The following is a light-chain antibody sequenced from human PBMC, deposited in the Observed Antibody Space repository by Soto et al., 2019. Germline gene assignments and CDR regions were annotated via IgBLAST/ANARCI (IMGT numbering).Light chain of an antibody. J-gene: IGKJ3*01. V-gene: IGKV3-11*01. CDR1: HTVGTY. CDR3: QQRTNGPPLFT. CDR2: GSS. Sequence: EIVLTQSPATLSLSPGERATLSCRSSHTVGTYLAWYQKQPGQAPRLLIYGSSNRATGIPARFSGSGSGTDFSLTISSLEAEDSAIYYCQQRTNGPPLFTFGPGTKVDIK.